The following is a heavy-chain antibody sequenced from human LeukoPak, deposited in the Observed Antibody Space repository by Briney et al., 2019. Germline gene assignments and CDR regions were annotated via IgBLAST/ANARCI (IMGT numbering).Heavy chain of an antibody. V-gene: IGHV3-48*03. CDR2: ISSSGSTI. D-gene: IGHD3-3*02. Sequence: GGSLRLSCAAPGFSISSYEMNWVRQAPGKGLEWVSHISSSGSTIWYADSVKGRFTISRDNAKNSLYLQMNSLRAGDTAVYYCARDSFSDYYYYMDVWGKGTTVTVSS. CDR3: ARDSFSDYYYYMDV. J-gene: IGHJ6*03. CDR1: GFSISSYE.